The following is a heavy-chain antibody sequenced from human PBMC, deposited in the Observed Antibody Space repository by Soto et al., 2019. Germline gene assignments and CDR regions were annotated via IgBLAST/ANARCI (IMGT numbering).Heavy chain of an antibody. D-gene: IGHD3-22*01. J-gene: IGHJ4*02. Sequence: EVQLVESGEGLVQPGGSLRLSCAASGFTFSSYAMHWVRQAPGKGLEYVSAINSNGGITYYADSVKGRFTISRDNSKNTLYLHMGSLRAEDMAVYYCARSSSGYHFAYWGQGTLVTVSS. CDR1: GFTFSSYA. CDR3: ARSSSGYHFAY. V-gene: IGHV3-64*02. CDR2: INSNGGIT.